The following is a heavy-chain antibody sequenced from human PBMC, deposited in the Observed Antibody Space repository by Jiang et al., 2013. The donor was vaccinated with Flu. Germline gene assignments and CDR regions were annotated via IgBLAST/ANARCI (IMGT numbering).Heavy chain of an antibody. CDR3: ARGTDSSGFRDFLGY. Sequence: SGAEVKKPGASVKVSCKASGYTFTGYYMHWVRQAPGQGLEWMGWINPNSGGTNYAQKFQGWVTMTRDTSISTAYMELSRLRSDDTAVYYCARGTDSSGFRDFLGYWGQGTLVTVSS. V-gene: IGHV1-2*04. CDR1: GYTFTGYY. D-gene: IGHD3-22*01. J-gene: IGHJ4*02. CDR2: INPNSGGT.